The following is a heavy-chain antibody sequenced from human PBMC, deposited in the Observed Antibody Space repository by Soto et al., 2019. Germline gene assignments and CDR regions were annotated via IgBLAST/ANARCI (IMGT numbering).Heavy chain of an antibody. J-gene: IGHJ5*02. CDR1: GGSFSGYY. CDR2: INHSGST. Sequence: SETLSLTCAVYGGSFSGYYWSWIRQPPGKGLEWIGEINHSGSTNYNPSLKSRVTISVDTSKNQFSLKLSSVTAADTAVYYCARERGVLLWFGEPWFDPWGQGTLVTVS. V-gene: IGHV4-34*01. CDR3: ARERGVLLWFGEPWFDP. D-gene: IGHD3-10*01.